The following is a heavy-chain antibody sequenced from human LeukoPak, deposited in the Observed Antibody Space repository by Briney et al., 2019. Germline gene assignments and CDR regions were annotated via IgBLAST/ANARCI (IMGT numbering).Heavy chain of an antibody. CDR1: GGSISSSSYY. CDR3: ARLRDGRWLLEY. CDR2: IYYSGTT. J-gene: IGHJ4*02. V-gene: IGHV4-39*01. D-gene: IGHD5-24*01. Sequence: PSETLSLTCTVSGGSISSSSYYWGWIRQPPGKGLEVIGSIYYSGTTYYNPSLKSRVTISEDRSKNQFSLKLSSVTAADTAVYYCARLRDGRWLLEYWGQGTLVTVSS.